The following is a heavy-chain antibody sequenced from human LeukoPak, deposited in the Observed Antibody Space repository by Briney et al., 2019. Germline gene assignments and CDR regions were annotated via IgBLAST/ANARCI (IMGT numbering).Heavy chain of an antibody. CDR1: RFTFSNYN. CDR2: ITGSSSTI. Sequence: GGSLRLSCAASRFTFSNYNMHWVRQAPGKGPEWISYITGSSSTIYYADSVKGRFTISRDNAKSSLYLQMSSLRAEDTAVYYCAREPTYTNSWYTSCDYWGQGTLVTVSS. CDR3: AREPTYTNSWYTSCDY. D-gene: IGHD6-19*01. J-gene: IGHJ4*02. V-gene: IGHV3-48*01.